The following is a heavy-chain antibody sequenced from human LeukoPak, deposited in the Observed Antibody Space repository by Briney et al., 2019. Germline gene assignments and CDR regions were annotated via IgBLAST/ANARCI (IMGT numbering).Heavy chain of an antibody. CDR1: GVSISTYY. V-gene: IGHV4-59*01. Sequence: KPSETLSLNCTVSGVSISTYYWNLIRQPPGKGLEWIGYVSHSGNTNCNPSLKSRVTMSLDTSKNHFSLSLSSVNAADTAVYYCARAGSGWSFDYWGQGSLVTVSS. CDR2: VSHSGNT. CDR3: ARAGSGWSFDY. D-gene: IGHD6-19*01. J-gene: IGHJ4*02.